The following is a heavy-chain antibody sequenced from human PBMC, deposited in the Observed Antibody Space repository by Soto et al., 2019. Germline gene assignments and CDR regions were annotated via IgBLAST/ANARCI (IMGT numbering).Heavy chain of an antibody. CDR1: GASFKTYY. CDR3: ATDPESQAGHKALQAWFDP. J-gene: IGHJ5*02. Sequence: SETLSLTCSVSGASFKTYYWSWIRQSAGKGLEWIGRVYSAGTVNYNPSLQSRVTMSLDTSKNQFSLKLSSVTAADTAVYYCATDPESQAGHKALQAWFDPWGQRTLVTVSS. V-gene: IGHV4-4*07. D-gene: IGHD6-19*01. CDR2: VYSAGTV.